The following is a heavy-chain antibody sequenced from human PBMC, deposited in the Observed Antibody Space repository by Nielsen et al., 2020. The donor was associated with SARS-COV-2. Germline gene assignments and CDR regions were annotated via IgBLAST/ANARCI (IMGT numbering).Heavy chain of an antibody. Sequence: GESLKISCAASSFTFSRYAMHWVRQAPGKGLEWVAVISYDGSNKYYADSVKGRFTISRDNSKNTLYLQMNSLRAEDTAVYYCANVGLLRYFDWLLSIDYWGQGTLVTVSS. CDR2: ISYDGSNK. CDR3: ANVGLLRYFDWLLSIDY. V-gene: IGHV3-30*04. CDR1: SFTFSRYA. D-gene: IGHD3-9*01. J-gene: IGHJ4*02.